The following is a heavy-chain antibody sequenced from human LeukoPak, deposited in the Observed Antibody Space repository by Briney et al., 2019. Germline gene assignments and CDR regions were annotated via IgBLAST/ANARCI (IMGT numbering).Heavy chain of an antibody. Sequence: GGSLRLSCAASGFAFSNTWMSWVRQVPGKGLEWVGRIKSKTDGGTADYPTPVKGRFTFSRDDSKNTLYLQMNSLKIEDTAVYYCTTSPYYDSGDYWGQGALVIVSS. D-gene: IGHD3-22*01. J-gene: IGHJ4*02. CDR3: TTSPYYDSGDY. CDR2: IKSKTDGGTA. CDR1: GFAFSNTW. V-gene: IGHV3-15*01.